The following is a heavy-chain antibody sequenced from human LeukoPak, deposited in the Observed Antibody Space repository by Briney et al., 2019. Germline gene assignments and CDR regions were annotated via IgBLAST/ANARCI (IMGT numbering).Heavy chain of an antibody. V-gene: IGHV3-23*01. CDR1: GFTFSIYG. D-gene: IGHD1-1*01. J-gene: IGHJ4*02. Sequence: GGSLRLSCTASGFTFSIYGMTWVRQAPGKGLEWVLGISGSGGSTYYADSAKGRFTISRDNSKNTLYLRMNSLRAEDAAVYYCAKGRGTFDNWGQGTLVTVSS. CDR2: ISGSGGST. CDR3: AKGRGTFDN.